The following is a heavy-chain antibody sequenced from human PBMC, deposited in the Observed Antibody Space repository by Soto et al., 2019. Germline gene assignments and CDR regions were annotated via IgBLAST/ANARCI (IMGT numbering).Heavy chain of an antibody. Sequence: QVQLQESGPGLVKPSQTLSLTCTVSGDSISSDDYYWSWIRQPPGKGLEWIGYISYSGNTYYTPSLTSRVTTSVDTSNNQFSLKLSSVTAADTAVYYCARVGAWSGYSRYFDYWGQGILVTVSS. CDR2: ISYSGNT. D-gene: IGHD3-3*01. CDR1: GDSISSDDYY. J-gene: IGHJ4*02. V-gene: IGHV4-30-4*01. CDR3: ARVGAWSGYSRYFDY.